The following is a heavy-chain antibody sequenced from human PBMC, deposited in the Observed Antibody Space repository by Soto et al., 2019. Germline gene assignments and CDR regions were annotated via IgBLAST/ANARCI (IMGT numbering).Heavy chain of an antibody. CDR3: ARGAVVPAAMPFDP. D-gene: IGHD2-2*01. CDR1: GGSFSGYY. Sequence: QVQLQQWGAGLLKPSETLSLTCAVYGGSFSGYYWSWIRQPPGKGLEWIGEINHSGSTNYNPSLKSRVTISVDTSKNQFSLKLSSVTAADTAVYYCARGAVVPAAMPFDPWGQGTLVTVSS. V-gene: IGHV4-34*01. J-gene: IGHJ5*02. CDR2: INHSGST.